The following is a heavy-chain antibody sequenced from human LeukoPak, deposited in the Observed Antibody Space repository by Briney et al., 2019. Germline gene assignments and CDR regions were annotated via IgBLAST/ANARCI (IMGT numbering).Heavy chain of an antibody. D-gene: IGHD6-13*01. CDR2: FDPEDGET. V-gene: IGHV1-24*01. CDR3: ARGSSWYLEGGH. Sequence: ASVKVSCKVSGYSLTELSMHWVRQAPGKGLEWMGGFDPEDGETIYAQKFQGRVTMTRNTSISTAYMELSSLRSEDTAVYYCARGSSWYLEGGHWGQGTLVTVSS. J-gene: IGHJ4*02. CDR1: GYSLTELS.